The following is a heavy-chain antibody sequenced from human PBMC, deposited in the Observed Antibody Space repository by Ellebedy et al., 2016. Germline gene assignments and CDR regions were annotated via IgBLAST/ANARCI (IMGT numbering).Heavy chain of an antibody. V-gene: IGHV3-30*04. CDR2: ISYDGSNK. D-gene: IGHD5-12*01. CDR1: GFTFNCYT. Sequence: GESLKISCAASGFTFNCYTIHWVRQAPGKGLEWVAFISYDGSNKHYADSVKGRFTISRDNSKNTLSLQMNSLRTEDTAVFYCARGLSAYDLHTSFDSWGQGTVVTVSS. CDR3: ARGLSAYDLHTSFDS. J-gene: IGHJ4*02.